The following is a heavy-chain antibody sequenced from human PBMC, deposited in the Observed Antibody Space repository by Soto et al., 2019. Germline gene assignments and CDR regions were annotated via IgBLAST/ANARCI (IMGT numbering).Heavy chain of an antibody. CDR3: ARDDEYDDNGLEY. CDR1: GFSFSSYG. D-gene: IGHD1-1*01. CDR2: IVNHGGWK. V-gene: IGHV3-33*01. Sequence: QVQLVESGGGVVQPGTSLRLSCAASGFSFSSYGMHWVRQAPGKGLEWVAVIVNHGGWKDYADSVRGRFTISRDNSMDSLFLEMNSLRVDDTGIYYCARDDEYDDNGLEYWGPGSLVTVSS. J-gene: IGHJ4*02.